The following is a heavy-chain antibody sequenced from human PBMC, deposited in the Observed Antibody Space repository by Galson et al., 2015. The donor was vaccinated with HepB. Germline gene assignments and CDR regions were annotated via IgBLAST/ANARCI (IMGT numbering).Heavy chain of an antibody. J-gene: IGHJ5*01. CDR3: ARGRGWSGY. V-gene: IGHV4-59*01. Sequence: SETLSLTCTVSWGSIRSYYWNWIRQPPEKGREWVGSSYSTGTTNYNPSVKSRVTISLDASKSQFSLKLSSVTAADTAVYYCARGRGWSGYWGQGSRVTVSS. CDR2: SYSTGTT. CDR1: WGSIRSYY.